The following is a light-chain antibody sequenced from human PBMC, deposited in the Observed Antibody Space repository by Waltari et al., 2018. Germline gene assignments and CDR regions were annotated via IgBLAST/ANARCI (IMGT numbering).Light chain of an antibody. CDR1: QSVGSN. J-gene: IGKJ1*01. Sequence: EIVMTQSPDTLSVSPGERATLSCRASQSVGSNLAWYQQKPGQAPRLLIYGASTRAIDIPARFSGSGSGTEFTLTITSMQSEDFAVYYCQQYNNWPPSWTFGQGTKVEIK. V-gene: IGKV3-15*01. CDR3: QQYNNWPPSWT. CDR2: GAS.